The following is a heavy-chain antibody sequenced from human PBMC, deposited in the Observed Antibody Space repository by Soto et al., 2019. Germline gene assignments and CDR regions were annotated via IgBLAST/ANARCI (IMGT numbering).Heavy chain of an antibody. Sequence: QVQLQESGPGLVKPSQSVSLTCTVSGVSISSGGYYWSWIRQPPGKGLEWVGYIYYSGNTKYAPSLGSRLTISIDTSRNQFSLHLMSVTAADTAIYYCARYTNFSPYYHGVDVWGQGTTVTVSS. CDR2: IYYSGNT. V-gene: IGHV4-30-4*01. CDR3: ARYTNFSPYYHGVDV. J-gene: IGHJ6*02. CDR1: GVSISSGGYY. D-gene: IGHD2-8*01.